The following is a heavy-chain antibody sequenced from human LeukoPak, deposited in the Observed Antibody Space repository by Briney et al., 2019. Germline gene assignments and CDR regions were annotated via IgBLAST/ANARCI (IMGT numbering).Heavy chain of an antibody. CDR2: IKQDGSQR. J-gene: IGHJ4*02. V-gene: IGHV3-7*01. CDR3: ARDRTVTTFDS. D-gene: IGHD4-17*01. Sequence: GGSLRLSCAASGFTLGSYWMSWVRQAPGKGLEWVANIKQDGSQRYYVDSVKGRFTISRDNAKNSLYLQMISLRVEDTALYYCARDRTVTTFDSWGQGTLVTVSS. CDR1: GFTLGSYW.